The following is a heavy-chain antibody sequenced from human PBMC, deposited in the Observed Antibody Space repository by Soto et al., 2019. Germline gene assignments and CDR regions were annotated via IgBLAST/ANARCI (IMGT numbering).Heavy chain of an antibody. J-gene: IGHJ4*02. CDR2: FIAMLGTP. CDR3: ARGAMANFDY. V-gene: IGHV1-69*13. Sequence: SVKVSCKASGGTFGSQGIAWVRQAPGQGLEWMGGFIAMLGTPTYAKKVQGRATITADESLTSSYLELRSLRSEDTAVYFCARGAMANFDYWRQGTLVTVSS. D-gene: IGHD5-18*01. CDR1: GGTFGSQG.